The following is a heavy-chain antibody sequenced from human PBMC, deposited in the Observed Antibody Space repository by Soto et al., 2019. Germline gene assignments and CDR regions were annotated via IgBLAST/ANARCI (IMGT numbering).Heavy chain of an antibody. CDR3: AKHPIKDIVVVPAAMSV. CDR2: ISGSGGST. V-gene: IGHV3-23*01. D-gene: IGHD2-2*01. CDR1: GFTFSSYA. Sequence: GGSLRLSCAASGFTFSSYAMSWVRQAPGKGLEWVSAISGSGGSTYYADSVKGRFTISRDNSKNTLYLQMNSLRAEDTAVYYCAKHPIKDIVVVPAAMSVWGQGTLVTVSS. J-gene: IGHJ4*02.